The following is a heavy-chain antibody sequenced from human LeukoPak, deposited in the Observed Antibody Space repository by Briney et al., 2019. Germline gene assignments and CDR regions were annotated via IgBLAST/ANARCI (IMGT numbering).Heavy chain of an antibody. CDR1: GGSFSDSY. J-gene: IGHJ6*03. CDR2: INHSGST. Sequence: PSETLSLTCAVYGGSFSDSYWSWIRQPPGKGLEWIGEINHSGSTSYNPSLKSRVTISVDTSKNQFSLKLSSVTAADTAVYYCARQRYYYGSGRAYYYYYMDVWGKGTTVTISS. CDR3: ARQRYYYGSGRAYYYYYMDV. V-gene: IGHV4-34*01. D-gene: IGHD3-10*01.